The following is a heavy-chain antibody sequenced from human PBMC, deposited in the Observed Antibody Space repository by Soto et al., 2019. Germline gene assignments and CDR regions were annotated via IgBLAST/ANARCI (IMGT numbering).Heavy chain of an antibody. CDR2: ISYDGSNK. D-gene: IGHD3-10*01. Sequence: QVQLVESGGGVVQPGRSLRLSCAASGFTFSSYAMHWVRQAPGKGLEWVAVISYDGSNKYYADSVKGRFTISRDNSKNTLYLQMNSLRAEDTAVYYCASSVWFGELLSTDYWGQGTLVTVSS. CDR1: GFTFSSYA. CDR3: ASSVWFGELLSTDY. V-gene: IGHV3-30-3*01. J-gene: IGHJ4*02.